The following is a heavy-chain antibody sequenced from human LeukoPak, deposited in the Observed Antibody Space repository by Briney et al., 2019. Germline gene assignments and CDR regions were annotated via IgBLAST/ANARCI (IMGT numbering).Heavy chain of an antibody. CDR3: ATSGGDRSADAFDI. CDR2: IYSGSNT. Sequence: GVSLRLSCAASGFPVSSNYMRCVPEAPGEGLEWVSVIYSGSNTYYADSVKGRFTVSRDNSKNTLYLQMNSLRAEDTAVYYCATSGGDRSADAFDIWGQGTMVTVSS. J-gene: IGHJ3*02. V-gene: IGHV3-53*01. D-gene: IGHD2-21*02. CDR1: GFPVSSNY.